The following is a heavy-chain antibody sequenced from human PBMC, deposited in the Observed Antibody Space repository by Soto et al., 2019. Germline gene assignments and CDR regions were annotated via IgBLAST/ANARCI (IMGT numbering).Heavy chain of an antibody. CDR2: IIPILGIA. Sequence: QVQLVQSGAEVKKPGSSVKVSCKASGGTFSSYTISWVRQAPGQGLEWMGRIIPILGIANYAQKFQGRVTITAXKXXXXXXXXXXXXXXXXXXXXXCAIGYCSGGSCYGYYYYYMDVWGKGTTVTVSS. CDR3: AIGYCSGGSCYGYYYYYMDV. D-gene: IGHD2-15*01. CDR1: GGTFSSYT. V-gene: IGHV1-69*02. J-gene: IGHJ6*03.